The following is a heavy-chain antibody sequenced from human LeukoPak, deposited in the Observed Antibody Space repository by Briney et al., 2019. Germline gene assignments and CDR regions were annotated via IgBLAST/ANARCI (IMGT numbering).Heavy chain of an antibody. D-gene: IGHD6-19*01. CDR1: GDSISNFY. CDR2: IYYNGGT. J-gene: IGHJ4*02. V-gene: IGHV4-59*04. CDR3: AREVAGTPWIDY. Sequence: SSETLSLTCTVSGDSISNFYWSWIRQPAGKGLEWIGNIYYNGGTYYNPSLKSRVTISVDTSKNQFSLKLSSVTAADTAVYFCAREVAGTPWIDYWGQGTLVTVSS.